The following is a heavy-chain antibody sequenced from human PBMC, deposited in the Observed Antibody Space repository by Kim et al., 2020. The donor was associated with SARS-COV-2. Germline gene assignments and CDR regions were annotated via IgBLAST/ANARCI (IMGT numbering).Heavy chain of an antibody. CDR2: IKSKTDGGTT. D-gene: IGHD3-10*01. CDR3: TTTGRWTKYYYGMDV. J-gene: IGHJ6*02. V-gene: IGHV3-15*01. CDR1: GFTFSNAW. Sequence: GGSLRLSCAASGFTFSNAWMSWVRQAPGKGLEWVGRIKSKTDGGTTDYAAPVKGRFTISRDDSKNTLYLQMNSLKTEDTAVYYCTTTGRWTKYYYGMDVWGQGTTVTVSS.